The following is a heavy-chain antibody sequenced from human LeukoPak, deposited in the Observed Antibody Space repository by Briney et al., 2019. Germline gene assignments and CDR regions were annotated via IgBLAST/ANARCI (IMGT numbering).Heavy chain of an antibody. CDR2: IRSRTKGYAT. CDR3: IRHVEFQRPY. CDR1: GMSLSDSA. Sequence: GGALTLSCAASGMSLSDSAMNWVRQAPGKGLEWLAHIRSRTKGYATAYAASVTGRFVISRDDVKNMAFLQMTSLETEDTAVYYCIRHVEFQRPYWAQGVQVTVSS. D-gene: IGHD3-10*01. J-gene: IGHJ4*02. V-gene: IGHV3-73*01.